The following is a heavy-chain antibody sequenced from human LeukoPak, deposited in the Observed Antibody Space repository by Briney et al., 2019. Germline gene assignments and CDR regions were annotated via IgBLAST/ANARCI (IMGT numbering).Heavy chain of an antibody. CDR3: ARGYSYGDNWFDP. D-gene: IGHD5-18*01. J-gene: IGHJ5*02. Sequence: PSETLSLTCTVPGGSISSYYWSWIRQPPGKGLEWIGYIYYSGSPNYNPSLKSRVTISLDTSKNQFSLKLSSVTAADKAVYYCARGYSYGDNWFDPWGQGTLVTVSS. V-gene: IGHV4-59*01. CDR2: IYYSGSP. CDR1: GGSISSYY.